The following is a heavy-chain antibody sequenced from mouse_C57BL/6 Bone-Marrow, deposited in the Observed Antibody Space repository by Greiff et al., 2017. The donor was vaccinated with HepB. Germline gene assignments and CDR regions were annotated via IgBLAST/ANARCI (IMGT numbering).Heavy chain of an antibody. D-gene: IGHD1-1*01. J-gene: IGHJ4*01. V-gene: IGHV5-4*01. CDR1: GFTFSSYA. Sequence: EVHLVESGGGLVKPGGSLKLSCAASGFTFSSYAMSWVRQTPEKRLEWVATISDGGSYTYYPDNVKGRFTISRDNAKNNLYLQMSHLKSEDTAMYYCARYYYGSSYGAMDDWGQGTSVTVSS. CDR3: ARYYYGSSYGAMDD. CDR2: ISDGGSYT.